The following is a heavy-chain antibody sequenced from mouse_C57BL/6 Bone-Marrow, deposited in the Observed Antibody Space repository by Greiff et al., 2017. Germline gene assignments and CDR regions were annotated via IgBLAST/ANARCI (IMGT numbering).Heavy chain of an antibody. D-gene: IGHD2-5*01. V-gene: IGHV1-69*01. Sequence: VQLKQPGAELVMPGASVKLSCKASGYTFTSYWMHWVKQRPGQGLEWIGEIDPSDSYTNYNQKFKGKSTLTVDKSSSTAYMQLSSLTSEDSAVYYCARGPYYSNYFDYWGQGTTLTVSS. CDR2: IDPSDSYT. CDR1: GYTFTSYW. J-gene: IGHJ2*01. CDR3: ARGPYYSNYFDY.